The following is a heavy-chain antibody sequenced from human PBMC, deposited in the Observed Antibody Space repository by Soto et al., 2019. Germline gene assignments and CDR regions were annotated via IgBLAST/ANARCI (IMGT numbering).Heavy chain of an antibody. D-gene: IGHD3-22*01. CDR1: GFTFSSYA. CDR3: AKTGYYYDSSGYQTPNYFDY. Sequence: PGGSLRLSCAASGFTFSSYAMSWVRQAPGKGLEWVSAISGSGGSTYYADSVKGRFTISRDNSKNTLYLQMNSLRAEDTAVYYCAKTGYYYDSSGYQTPNYFDYWGQGTLVTVSS. CDR2: ISGSGGST. V-gene: IGHV3-23*01. J-gene: IGHJ4*02.